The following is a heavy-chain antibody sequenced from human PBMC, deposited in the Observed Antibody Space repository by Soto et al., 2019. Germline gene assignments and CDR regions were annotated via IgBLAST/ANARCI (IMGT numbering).Heavy chain of an antibody. V-gene: IGHV1-18*01. D-gene: IGHD3-3*01. CDR1: GYTFTSYG. CDR3: ASWDDFWSGHYGMDV. J-gene: IGHJ6*02. Sequence: QVQLVQSGAEVKKPGASVKVSCKASGYTFTSYGIIWVRQAPGQGLEWMGWISAYNGNTNYAQKLQGRVTMTTDTSTSTAYMELRSLRSDDTAVYYSASWDDFWSGHYGMDVWGQGTTVTVSS. CDR2: ISAYNGNT.